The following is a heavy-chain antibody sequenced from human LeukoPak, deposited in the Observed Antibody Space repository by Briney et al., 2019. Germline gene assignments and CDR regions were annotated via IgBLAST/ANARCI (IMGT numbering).Heavy chain of an antibody. CDR3: AKDCYYDSSGIYDY. CDR1: GFTFSSYS. CDR2: ISSSSSTI. J-gene: IGHJ4*02. D-gene: IGHD3-22*01. V-gene: IGHV3-48*01. Sequence: GGSLRLSCAASGFTFSSYSMNWVRQAPGKGLEWVSYISSSSSTIYYADSVKGRFTISRDNSKNTLYLQMNSLRAEDTAVYYCAKDCYYDSSGIYDYWGQGTLVTVSS.